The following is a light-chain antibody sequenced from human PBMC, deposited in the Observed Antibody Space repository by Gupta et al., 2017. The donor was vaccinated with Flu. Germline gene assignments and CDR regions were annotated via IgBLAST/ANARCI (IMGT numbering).Light chain of an antibody. Sequence: QSVLTQPPSASGTPGRRVTMSCSGSSSNIGSNYVFWYQQFPGTVPKLLIYRNNQRPSGVPDRFSGSKSGTSASLAISGLRSEDEADYYCAAWDDSLSGRVFGGGTKLTVL. V-gene: IGLV1-47*01. CDR1: SSNIGSNY. CDR3: AAWDDSLSGRV. CDR2: RNN. J-gene: IGLJ2*01.